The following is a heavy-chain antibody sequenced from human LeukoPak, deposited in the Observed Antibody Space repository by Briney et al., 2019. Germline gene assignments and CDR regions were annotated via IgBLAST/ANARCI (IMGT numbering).Heavy chain of an antibody. CDR3: AADPAARSYCSSTSCLEDYYYYYMDV. Sequence: SVKVSCKASGFTFTSSAVQWVRQARGQRLEWIGWIVVGSGNTNYAQKFQERVTITRDMSTSTAYMELSSLRSEDTAVYYCAADPAARSYCSSTSCLEDYYYYYMDVWGKGTTVTVSS. D-gene: IGHD2-2*01. CDR2: IVVGSGNT. CDR1: GFTFTSSA. J-gene: IGHJ6*03. V-gene: IGHV1-58*01.